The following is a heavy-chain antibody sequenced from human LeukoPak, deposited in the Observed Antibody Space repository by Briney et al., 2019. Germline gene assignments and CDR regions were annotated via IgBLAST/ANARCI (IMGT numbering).Heavy chain of an antibody. V-gene: IGHV3-23*01. CDR2: ISGSGGST. CDR3: AKDLNDFWSGYYLSYYYYYGMDV. Sequence: GGSLRLSCAASGFTFSSYAMSWVRQAPGKGLEWVSAISGSGGSTYYADSVKGRFTISRDNSKNTLYLQMNSLRAEDTAVYYCAKDLNDFWSGYYLSYYYYYGMDVWGQGTTATVSS. J-gene: IGHJ6*02. D-gene: IGHD3-3*01. CDR1: GFTFSSYA.